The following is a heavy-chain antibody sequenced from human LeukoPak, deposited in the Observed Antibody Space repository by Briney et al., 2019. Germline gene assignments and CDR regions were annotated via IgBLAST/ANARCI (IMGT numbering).Heavy chain of an antibody. CDR2: ISGSG. J-gene: IGHJ4*02. CDR3: AKERGYGYNHIDY. Sequence: GGSLRLSCEASGFPFSSYAVNWVRQAPGKGLEWVSTISGSGDYADSVKGRFTISRDKSKNTVYLQTNSLRAEDTAVYYCAKERGYGYNHIDYWGQGTLVTVSS. CDR1: GFPFSSYA. D-gene: IGHD5-24*01. V-gene: IGHV3-23*01.